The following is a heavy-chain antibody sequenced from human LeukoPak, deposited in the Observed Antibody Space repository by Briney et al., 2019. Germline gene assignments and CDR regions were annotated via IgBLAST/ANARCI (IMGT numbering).Heavy chain of an antibody. CDR2: ISAYNGNT. CDR3: ARDSPYCSGGSCYPDY. D-gene: IGHD2-15*01. Sequence: ASVKVSCKASGYXFTSYGITWVRQAPGQGLEWMGWISAYNGNTNYAQNLQGRVTMTTDTSTSTAYMELRSLRSDDTAVYYCARDSPYCSGGSCYPDYWGQGTLVTVSS. J-gene: IGHJ4*02. V-gene: IGHV1-18*01. CDR1: GYXFTSYG.